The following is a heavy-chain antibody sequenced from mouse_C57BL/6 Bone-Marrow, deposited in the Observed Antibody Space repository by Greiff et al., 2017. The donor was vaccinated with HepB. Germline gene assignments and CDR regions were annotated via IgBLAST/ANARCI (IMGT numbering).Heavy chain of an antibody. V-gene: IGHV6-6*01. CDR1: GFTFSDAW. CDR3: TTSLYDYDGAWFAY. D-gene: IGHD2-4*01. CDR2: IRNKANNHAT. Sequence: EVKLVESGGGLVQPGGSMKLSCAASGFTFSDAWMDWVRQSPEKGLEWVAEIRNKANNHATYYAESVKGRFTISRDDSKSSVYLQMNSLRAEDTGIYYCTTSLYDYDGAWFAYWGQGTLVTVSA. J-gene: IGHJ3*01.